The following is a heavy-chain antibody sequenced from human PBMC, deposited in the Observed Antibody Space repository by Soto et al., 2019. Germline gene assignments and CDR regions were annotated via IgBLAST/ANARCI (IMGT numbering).Heavy chain of an antibody. CDR3: ARVRYCSSISCFDAFDI. CDR1: GFTFSSYS. V-gene: IGHV3-48*02. D-gene: IGHD2-2*01. Sequence: GGSLRLSCAASGFTFSSYSMNWVRQAPGKGLEWVSYTSGSGSTIYYADSVKGRFTISRDNAKNSLYLQMNSLRDEDTAVYYCARVRYCSSISCFDAFDIWGQGTMVTVS. J-gene: IGHJ3*02. CDR2: TSGSGSTI.